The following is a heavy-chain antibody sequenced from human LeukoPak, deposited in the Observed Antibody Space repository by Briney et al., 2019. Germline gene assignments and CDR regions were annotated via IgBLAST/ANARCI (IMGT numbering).Heavy chain of an antibody. J-gene: IGHJ4*02. V-gene: IGHV1-24*01. CDR3: ATLDYGSGSPRRPDY. Sequence: ASVKVSCKVSGYTLTELSIHWVRQAPGKGLEWMGGFDPEDGETIYAQKFQGRVTMTEDTSTDTAYMELSSLRSEDTAVYYCATLDYGSGSPRRPDYWGQGTLVTVSS. D-gene: IGHD3-10*01. CDR1: GYTLTELS. CDR2: FDPEDGET.